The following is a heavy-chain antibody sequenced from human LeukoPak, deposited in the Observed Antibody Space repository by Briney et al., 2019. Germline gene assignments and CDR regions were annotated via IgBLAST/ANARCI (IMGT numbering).Heavy chain of an antibody. CDR3: ARSRDGYNLDY. CDR1: GFNFNNCA. Sequence: GGSLRLSCAASGFNFNNCAMHWVRQAPGKGLEWVAVISYDGNSKYYADSVKGRFTISRDNSKNTLYLQMNSLRAEDTAVYYCARSRDGYNLDYWGQGTLVTVSS. V-gene: IGHV3-30-3*01. D-gene: IGHD5-24*01. J-gene: IGHJ4*02. CDR2: ISYDGNSK.